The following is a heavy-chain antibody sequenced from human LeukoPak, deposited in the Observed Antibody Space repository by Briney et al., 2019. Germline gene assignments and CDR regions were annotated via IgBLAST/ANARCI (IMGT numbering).Heavy chain of an antibody. Sequence: GGSLRLSCAASGFTFSSHAMSWVRQAPGKGLEWVSAISGSGGSTYYADSVKGRFTISRDNSKNTLYLQMNSLRAEDTAVYYCAKGARGGGVIVNLYYYYYGMDVWGKGTTVTVSS. V-gene: IGHV3-23*01. CDR1: GFTFSSHA. J-gene: IGHJ6*04. CDR3: AKGARGGGVIVNLYYYYYGMDV. CDR2: ISGSGGST. D-gene: IGHD3-16*02.